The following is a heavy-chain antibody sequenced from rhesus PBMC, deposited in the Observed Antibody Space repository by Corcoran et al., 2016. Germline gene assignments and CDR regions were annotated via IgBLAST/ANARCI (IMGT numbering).Heavy chain of an antibody. J-gene: IGHJ4*01. CDR1: GGSISSSY. V-gene: IGHV4-169*02. D-gene: IGHD6-25*01. Sequence: QLQLQESGPGLVKPSETLSVTCAVSGGSISSSYWSWIRQAPGKGLEWIGYIYGSGSSTNYNPSLKSRVTLSVDTSKNQLSLKLSSVTAADTAVYYCATGGPIAAAYWGQGVLVTVSS. CDR3: ATGGPIAAAY. CDR2: IYGSGSST.